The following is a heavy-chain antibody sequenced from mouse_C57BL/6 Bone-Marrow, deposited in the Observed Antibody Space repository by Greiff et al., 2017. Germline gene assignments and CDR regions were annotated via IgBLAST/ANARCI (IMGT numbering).Heavy chain of an antibody. CDR1: GFTFSDYY. CDR3: ARHWDY. J-gene: IGHJ2*01. CDR2: ISNGGGST. Sequence: VQLKESGGGLVQPGGSLKLSCAASGFTFSDYYMYWVRQTPEKRLEWVAYISNGGGSTYYPDTVKGRFTISRDNAKNTLYLQMSRLKSEDTAMYYCARHWDYWGQGTTLTVSS. V-gene: IGHV5-12*01.